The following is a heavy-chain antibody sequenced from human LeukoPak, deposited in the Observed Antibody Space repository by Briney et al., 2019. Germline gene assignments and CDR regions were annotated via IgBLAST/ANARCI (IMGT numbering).Heavy chain of an antibody. J-gene: IGHJ4*02. CDR2: IYYSGST. Sequence: SETLSLTCTVSGGSISSGGYYWSWIRQHPGKGLEWIGYIYYSGSTYYNPSLKSRVTISVDTSKNQFSLKLSSVTAADTAVYYCARVSPRTGDYSFDYWGQGTLVTVSS. CDR1: GGSISSGGYY. V-gene: IGHV4-31*03. D-gene: IGHD7-27*01. CDR3: ARVSPRTGDYSFDY.